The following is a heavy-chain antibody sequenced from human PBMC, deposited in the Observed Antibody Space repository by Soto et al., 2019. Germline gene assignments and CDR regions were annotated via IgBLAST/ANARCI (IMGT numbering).Heavy chain of an antibody. Sequence: GVPLSLPCAASGITVSTNYMTWVRQAPGKALEWVSLIYDTDATHYADSVKGRFTISRDRFENRLYLEMDSLRAEDTVLYYWARNAFGVLRDGVVLWGQGSVVADSS. CDR2: IYDTDAT. V-gene: IGHV3-53*01. CDR3: ARNAFGVLRDGVVL. D-gene: IGHD3-3*01. J-gene: IGHJ1*01. CDR1: GITVSTNY.